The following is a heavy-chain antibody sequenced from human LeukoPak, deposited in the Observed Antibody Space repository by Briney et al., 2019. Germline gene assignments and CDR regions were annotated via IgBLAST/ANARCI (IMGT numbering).Heavy chain of an antibody. D-gene: IGHD5-24*01. J-gene: IGHJ4*02. CDR2: ISGSGGST. Sequence: GGSLRLSCAASGFTFSSYWMHWVRQAPGKGLEWVSAISGSGGSTYYADSVKGRFTISRDNAKNTLYLLMNSLRAEDTAVYYCARAPTPRWLQFPEYFDYWGQGTLVTVSS. V-gene: IGHV3-74*01. CDR1: GFTFSSYW. CDR3: ARAPTPRWLQFPEYFDY.